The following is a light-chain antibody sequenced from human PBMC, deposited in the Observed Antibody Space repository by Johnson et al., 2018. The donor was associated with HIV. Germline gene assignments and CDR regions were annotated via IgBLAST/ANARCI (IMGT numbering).Light chain of an antibody. CDR3: GTWDSSLIVYV. CDR1: NSNIGNNF. CDR2: ENN. V-gene: IGLV1-51*02. J-gene: IGLJ1*01. Sequence: QSVLTQPPSVSAAPGQKVTISCSGNNSNIGNNFVSWYQQLPGTAPKLLIYENNKRPSGIPDRFSGSKSGTSATLAITGLQTGDEADYYCGTWDSSLIVYVFGTGTKVTVL.